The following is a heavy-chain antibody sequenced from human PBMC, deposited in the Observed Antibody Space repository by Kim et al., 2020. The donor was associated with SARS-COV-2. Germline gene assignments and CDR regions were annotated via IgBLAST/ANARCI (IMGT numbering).Heavy chain of an antibody. CDR2: IYYSGST. V-gene: IGHV4-39*07. D-gene: IGHD6-13*01. Sequence: SETLSLTCTVSGGSISSSSYYWGWIRQPPGKGLEWIGSIYYSGSTYYNPSLKSRVTISVDTSKNQFSLKLSSVTAADTAVYYCARDKLEKQQLELFDYWGQGTLVTVSS. CDR1: GGSISSSSYY. CDR3: ARDKLEKQQLELFDY. J-gene: IGHJ4*02.